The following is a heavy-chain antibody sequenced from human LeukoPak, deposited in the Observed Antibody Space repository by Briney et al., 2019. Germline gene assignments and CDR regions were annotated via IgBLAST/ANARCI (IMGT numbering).Heavy chain of an antibody. J-gene: IGHJ4*02. Sequence: SETLSLTCTVSGGSISSYYWSWIRQPPGKGLEWIGYIYYSGSTNYNPSLKSRVTISVDTSKNQFSLKLSSVTAADTAVYYCVRGSYCSTSSCYSGADYWGQGTLVTVSS. CDR3: VRGSYCSTSSCYSGADY. CDR2: IYYSGST. CDR1: GGSISSYY. V-gene: IGHV4-59*01. D-gene: IGHD2-15*01.